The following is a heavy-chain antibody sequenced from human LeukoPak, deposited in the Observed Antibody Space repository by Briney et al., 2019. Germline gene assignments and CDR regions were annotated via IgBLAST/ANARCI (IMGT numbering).Heavy chain of an antibody. CDR3: AKDDGWLYYNH. D-gene: IGHD3-22*01. Sequence: GGSLRLSCAASGFTFSIHGMNWVRQAPGKGLEWVSGISPGGEIPYYADSVKGRFTISRDNSKDTVSLQMHSLRAEDTATYYCAKDDGWLYYNHWGQGTLVTVSS. CDR2: ISPGGEIP. CDR1: GFTFSIHG. J-gene: IGHJ4*02. V-gene: IGHV3-23*01.